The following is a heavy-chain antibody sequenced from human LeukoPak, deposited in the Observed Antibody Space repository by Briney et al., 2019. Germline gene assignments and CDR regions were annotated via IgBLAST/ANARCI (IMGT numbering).Heavy chain of an antibody. Sequence: PGGSLRLSCAVSGFTFTDYWMNWVRQAPGKGLEWVASIRQDGGEKYYVDSVKGRFTISRDNTKNSLYLQMNSLRAEDTAVYYCARDHPTYYGDYGYYFDYWGQGTLVTVSS. CDR1: GFTFTDYW. J-gene: IGHJ4*02. V-gene: IGHV3-7*01. D-gene: IGHD4-17*01. CDR2: IRQDGGEK. CDR3: ARDHPTYYGDYGYYFDY.